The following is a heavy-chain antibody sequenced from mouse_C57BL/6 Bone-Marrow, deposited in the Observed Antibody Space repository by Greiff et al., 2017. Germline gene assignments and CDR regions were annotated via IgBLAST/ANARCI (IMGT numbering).Heavy chain of an antibody. CDR2: FYPGSGSI. CDR1: GYTFTEYT. V-gene: IGHV1-62-2*01. CDR3: ARHEEPGLDYYAMDY. J-gene: IGHJ4*01. D-gene: IGHD2-2*01. Sequence: VKVVESGAELVKPGASVKLSCKASGYTFTEYTIHWVKQRSGQGLEWIGWFYPGSGSIKYNEKFKDKATLTADKSSSTVYMELSRLTSEDSAVYFCARHEEPGLDYYAMDYWGQGTSVTVSS.